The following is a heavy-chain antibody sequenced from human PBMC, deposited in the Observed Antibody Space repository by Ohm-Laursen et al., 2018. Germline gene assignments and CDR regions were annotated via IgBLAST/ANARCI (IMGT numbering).Heavy chain of an antibody. J-gene: IGHJ4*02. V-gene: IGHV3-23*01. CDR1: AFTFSIYA. D-gene: IGHD2-21*02. Sequence: SLRLSCAASAFTFSIYAMSWVRQAPGKGLEWVSAISGSGGSTYYADSVKGRFTISRDNSKNTLYLQMNSLRAEDTAVYYCAKDVVVVTATAFDYWGQGTLVTVSS. CDR3: AKDVVVVTATAFDY. CDR2: ISGSGGST.